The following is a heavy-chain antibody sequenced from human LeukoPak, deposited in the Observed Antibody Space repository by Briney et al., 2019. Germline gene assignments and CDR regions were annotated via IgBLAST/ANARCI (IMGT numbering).Heavy chain of an antibody. CDR3: ARGDYDTSGYYFFDF. J-gene: IGHJ4*02. D-gene: IGHD3-22*01. Sequence: PSETLSLTCTVSGGYISTYCWNWIPQSAGKGLEWIGRIYASGSTNYNPSLNSRVTISVDKSKNQFSLKVSSVTAADTAVYYCARGDYDTSGYYFFDFWGQGTLVTVSS. CDR1: GGYISTYC. V-gene: IGHV4-4*07. CDR2: IYASGST.